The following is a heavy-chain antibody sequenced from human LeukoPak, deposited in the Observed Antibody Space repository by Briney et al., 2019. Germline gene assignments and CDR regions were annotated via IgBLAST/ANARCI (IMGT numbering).Heavy chain of an antibody. CDR3: ARDWGEYCSSTSCFIPLADYYFDY. CDR1: GFTFSSYS. V-gene: IGHV3-21*01. Sequence: GGSLRLSCAASGFTFSSYSMNWVRQAPGKGQEWVSSISSSSSYIYYADSVKGRFTISRDNAKNSLYLQMNSLRAEDTAVYYCARDWGEYCSSTSCFIPLADYYFDYWGQGTLVTVSS. D-gene: IGHD2-2*01. CDR2: ISSSSSYI. J-gene: IGHJ4*02.